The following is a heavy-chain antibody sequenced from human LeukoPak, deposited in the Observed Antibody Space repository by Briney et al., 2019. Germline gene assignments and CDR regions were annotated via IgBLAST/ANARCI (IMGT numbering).Heavy chain of an antibody. J-gene: IGHJ4*02. CDR2: IYSGGST. V-gene: IGHV3-53*01. CDR3: ARGYYYDSSGYLDY. D-gene: IGHD3-22*01. CDR1: GFTVSSNY. Sequence: GGSLRLSCAASGFTVSSNYMSWVRRAPGKGLEWVSVIYSGGSTYYADSVKGRFTISRDNSKNTLYLQMNSLRAEDTAVYYCARGYYYDSSGYLDYWGQGTLVTVSS.